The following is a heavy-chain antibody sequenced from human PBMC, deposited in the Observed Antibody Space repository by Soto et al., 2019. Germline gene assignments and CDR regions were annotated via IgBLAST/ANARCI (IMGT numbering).Heavy chain of an antibody. J-gene: IGHJ4*02. D-gene: IGHD2-2*01. Sequence: QVQLVQSGSEVKKPGASVKLSCKASGYTFSSYHITSVRQAPGQGIEWLGWISAYNGNTNEAQKLKGRVIKTTDRATSTAYMERRRLRSDDTAGYYWARDGPPADFGAEGTLFTVSS. CDR3: ARDGPPADF. CDR1: GYTFSSYH. CDR2: ISAYNGNT. V-gene: IGHV1-18*01.